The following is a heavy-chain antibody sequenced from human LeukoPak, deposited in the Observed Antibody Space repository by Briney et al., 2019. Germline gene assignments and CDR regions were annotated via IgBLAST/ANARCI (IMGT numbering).Heavy chain of an antibody. CDR3: ARALDY. Sequence: GGSLTLSCAASGFTFSAYDINWVRQAPGKGLEWVSHISSSGNPIYYADSVRGRFTISRDNAKNSLYLQMNSLRAEDTAVYYCARALDYWGQGTLVTVSS. CDR2: ISSSGNPI. J-gene: IGHJ4*02. V-gene: IGHV3-48*01. CDR1: GFTFSAYD.